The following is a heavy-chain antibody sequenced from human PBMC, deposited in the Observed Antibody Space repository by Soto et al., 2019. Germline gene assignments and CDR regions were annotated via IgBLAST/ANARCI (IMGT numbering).Heavy chain of an antibody. V-gene: IGHV5-51*01. CDR3: ARLQDRVYYYYYGMDV. Sequence: GESLKISCKGSGYSFTSYWIGWVRQMPGKGLEWMGIIYPGDSDTRYSPSFQGQVTISADKSISTAYLQWSSLKASDTATYYCARLQDRVYYYYYGMDVWGQGTTVTVSS. CDR1: GYSFTSYW. D-gene: IGHD2-15*01. J-gene: IGHJ6*02. CDR2: IYPGDSDT.